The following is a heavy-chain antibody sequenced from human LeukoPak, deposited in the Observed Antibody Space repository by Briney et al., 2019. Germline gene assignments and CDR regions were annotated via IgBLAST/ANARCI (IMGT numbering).Heavy chain of an antibody. CDR3: ARTAGSYYYYGMDV. Sequence: PGGSLRLSCAASGFTFSSYAMHWVRQAPGKGLEWVAVISYDGSNKYYADSVKGRFTISRDNSKNTPYLQMNSLRAEDTAVYYCARTAGSYYYYGMDVWGQGTTVTVSS. CDR2: ISYDGSNK. V-gene: IGHV3-30-3*01. CDR1: GFTFSSYA. J-gene: IGHJ6*02. D-gene: IGHD6-13*01.